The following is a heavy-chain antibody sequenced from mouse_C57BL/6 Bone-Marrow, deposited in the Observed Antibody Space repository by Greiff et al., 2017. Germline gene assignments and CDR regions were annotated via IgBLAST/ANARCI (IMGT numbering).Heavy chain of an antibody. CDR3: ATLYYGNYGGFAD. J-gene: IGHJ3*01. D-gene: IGHD2-1*01. CDR1: GYTFTSYG. CDR2: IYPRSGNT. Sequence: QVQLKQSGAELARPGASVKLSCKASGYTFTSYGISWVKQRTGQGLEWIGEIYPRSGNTYYNEKFKGKATLTADKSSSTAYMELRSLTSEDSAVYFCATLYYGNYGGFADGGQGTLVTVSA. V-gene: IGHV1-81*01.